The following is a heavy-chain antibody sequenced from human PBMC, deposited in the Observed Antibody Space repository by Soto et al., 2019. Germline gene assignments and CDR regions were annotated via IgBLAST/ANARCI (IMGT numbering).Heavy chain of an antibody. CDR1: GYSFTSYW. Sequence: GASLKISCNGSGYSFTSYWIGWVRQMPGKGLEWVGIIYTGDSDTRYSPSFQGHVTISGDKSMSTAYLQCSSLKASDTAVYYGSCMIRGVPGYWGKRSMCSVAS. J-gene: IGHJ4*02. CDR2: IYTGDSDT. CDR3: SCMIRGVPGY. V-gene: IGHV5-51*01. D-gene: IGHD3-10*01.